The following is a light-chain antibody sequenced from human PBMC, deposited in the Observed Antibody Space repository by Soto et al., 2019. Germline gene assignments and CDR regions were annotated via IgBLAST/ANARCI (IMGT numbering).Light chain of an antibody. CDR2: AAS. J-gene: IGKJ4*01. CDR1: QGISSY. Sequence: IQFTQSPSSLSAYVGERLRIPCRASQGISSYLAWYQQKPGKAPKLLIYAASTLQSGVPSRFSGSGSGTDFTLTISSLQTEDFATYYCQQLNSYPPTFGGGTKVDIK. CDR3: QQLNSYPPT. V-gene: IGKV1-9*01.